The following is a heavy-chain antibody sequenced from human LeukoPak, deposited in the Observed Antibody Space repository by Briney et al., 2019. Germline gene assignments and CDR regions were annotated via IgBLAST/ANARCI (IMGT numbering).Heavy chain of an antibody. J-gene: IGHJ5*02. Sequence: SETLSLTCTVSGSSISSHYWSWIRQPPGKGLEWIGYIYYSGSTNYNPSLKSRVTISVDTSKNQFSLKLSSVTAADTAVYYCARANDFWSGYYFQPNHNWFDPWGQGTLVTVSS. V-gene: IGHV4-59*11. D-gene: IGHD3-3*01. CDR1: GSSISSHY. CDR2: IYYSGST. CDR3: ARANDFWSGYYFQPNHNWFDP.